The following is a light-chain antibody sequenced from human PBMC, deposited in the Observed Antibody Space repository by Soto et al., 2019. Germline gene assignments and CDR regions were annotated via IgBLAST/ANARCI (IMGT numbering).Light chain of an antibody. CDR1: QTVGIS. Sequence: LTQSPASLSLSPGERATLSCRAIQTVGISLAWYQHKPGQPPRRLIYDAYKRDTGISVRIGSSGSEAAFTHNIRRVDAEDFAVYYCQECNIWVLSSGPGTKVDIK. J-gene: IGKJ3*01. CDR3: QECNIWVLS. CDR2: DAY. V-gene: IGKV3-11*01.